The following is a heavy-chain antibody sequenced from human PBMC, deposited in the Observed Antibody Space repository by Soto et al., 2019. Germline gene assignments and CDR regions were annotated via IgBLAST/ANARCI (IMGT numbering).Heavy chain of an antibody. J-gene: IGHJ6*02. Sequence: QVQLVQSGAEVKKPGASVKVSCKASGYTFSDYYIHWVRQAPGQGLQWMGITNSGGGSTSYAQKFQGRVTMTSDTSTSTDYMELSSLRSEDTAVYYCARERITMVRGYYGMDVWGQGTKVTVSS. CDR2: TNSGGGST. CDR3: ARERITMVRGYYGMDV. D-gene: IGHD3-10*01. CDR1: GYTFSDYY. V-gene: IGHV1-46*01.